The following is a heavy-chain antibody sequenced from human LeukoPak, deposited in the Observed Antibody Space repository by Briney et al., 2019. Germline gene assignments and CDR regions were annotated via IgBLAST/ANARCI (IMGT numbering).Heavy chain of an antibody. CDR3: ARAPPVGPTTSPDY. J-gene: IGHJ4*02. CDR1: GYTFTDSF. CDR2: IHPNTGGT. V-gene: IGHV1-2*06. Sequence: ASVKVYCKASGYTFTDSFMHWARQAPGQGPEWMGRIHPNTGGTNYAQKFQGRVTMTSDPSLSAAYLELSGLTSDDSAVYYCARAPPVGPTTSPDYWGQGTLVTVTS. D-gene: IGHD2-2*01.